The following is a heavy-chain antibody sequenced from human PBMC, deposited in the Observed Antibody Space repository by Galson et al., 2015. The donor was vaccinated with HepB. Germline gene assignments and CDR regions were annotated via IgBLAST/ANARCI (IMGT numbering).Heavy chain of an antibody. CDR3: ARDRVTTVIVYYYYGMDV. V-gene: IGHV1-18*04. J-gene: IGHJ6*02. CDR2: ISAYNGNT. Sequence: SVKVSCKASGYTFTSYGISWVRQAPGQGLEWMGWISAYNGNTNYAQKLQGRVTMTTDISTSTAYMELRSLRSDDTAVYYCARDRVTTVIVYYYYGMDVWGQGTTVTVSS. D-gene: IGHD4-17*01. CDR1: GYTFTSYG.